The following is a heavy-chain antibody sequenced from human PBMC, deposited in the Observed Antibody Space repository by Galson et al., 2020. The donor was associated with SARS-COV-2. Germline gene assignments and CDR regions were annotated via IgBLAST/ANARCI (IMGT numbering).Heavy chain of an antibody. D-gene: IGHD2-8*01. CDR1: GYTFTTYA. J-gene: IGHJ5*02. V-gene: IGHV7-4-1*02. CDR2: INTNTGNT. Sequence: ASVKVSCKASGYTFTTYAINCVRQAPRHGLKWMGWINTNTGNTTYAQDFTGRIVFTLDPSRSTAYLQISSLKAEDTAVYYCARVGDTTGANWCDPWGQGTLVTVSS. CDR3: ARVGDTTGANWCDP.